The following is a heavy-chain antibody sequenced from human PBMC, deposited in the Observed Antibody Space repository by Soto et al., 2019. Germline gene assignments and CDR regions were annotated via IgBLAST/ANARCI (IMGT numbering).Heavy chain of an antibody. J-gene: IGHJ6*02. CDR2: TIPMFGTA. D-gene: IGHD4-17*01. CDR3: ARPLRDINYCYDMAV. Sequence: QVQLVQSGAEMKQPGASVRVSCKASGGTFSRYAFSWVRQAPGQGLEWLGGTIPMFGTANYAQKFQGRVTISADESTATFYMELSSLRSEDTAVYFCARPLRDINYCYDMAVWGHGTTVTVSS. V-gene: IGHV1-69*01. CDR1: GGTFSRYA.